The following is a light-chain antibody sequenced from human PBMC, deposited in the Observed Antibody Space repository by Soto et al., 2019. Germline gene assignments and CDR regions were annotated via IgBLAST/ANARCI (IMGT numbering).Light chain of an antibody. J-gene: IGKJ4*01. Sequence: EIVLTQSPDTLSLSPGERATLSCRASQSFTSDYLAWYQQKPGQAPKLLIYGASRRATGIPDRFSGSGSGTDFTLTISRLDPEDFAVYYCQQYSTSPLTFGGGTKVEIK. V-gene: IGKV3-20*01. CDR2: GAS. CDR1: QSFTSDY. CDR3: QQYSTSPLT.